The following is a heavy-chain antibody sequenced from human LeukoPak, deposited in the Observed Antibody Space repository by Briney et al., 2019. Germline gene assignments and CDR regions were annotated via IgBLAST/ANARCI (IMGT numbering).Heavy chain of an antibody. CDR1: GFTFDDYG. J-gene: IGHJ6*03. V-gene: IGHV3-20*01. D-gene: IGHD2-2*01. CDR2: INWNGGST. Sequence: GGSLRHSCAASGFTFDDYGMSWVRPAPGKGLEWVSGINWNGGSTGYADSVKGRFTISRDNAKNSLYLQMNSLRAEDTALYHCARMRYCSSTSCYYYYMDVWGKGTTVTVSS. CDR3: ARMRYCSSTSCYYYYMDV.